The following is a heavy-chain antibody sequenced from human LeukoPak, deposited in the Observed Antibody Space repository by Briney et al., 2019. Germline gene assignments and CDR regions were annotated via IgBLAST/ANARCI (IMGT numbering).Heavy chain of an antibody. J-gene: IGHJ4*02. CDR3: AKGCGGSGYCYIIDY. CDR1: GFIFSTNG. D-gene: IGHD3-22*01. CDR2: ISHDGSQK. Sequence: PGGSLRLSCAASGFIFSTNGMPWVRQASGKGLEWVSSISHDGSQKRYGNSVRGRFTVSRDNSRTTLYLQMDSLRVEDTAVYYCAKGCGGSGYCYIIDYWGQGTLVTVSA. V-gene: IGHV3-30*18.